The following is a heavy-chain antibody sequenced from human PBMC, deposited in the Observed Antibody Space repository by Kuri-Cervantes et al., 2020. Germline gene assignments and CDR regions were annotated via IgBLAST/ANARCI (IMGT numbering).Heavy chain of an antibody. Sequence: GSLRLSCTVSGGSISSYYWGWIRQPPGKGLEWIGSIYYSGSTYYNPSLKSHVTISVDTSTHQFSLKLSSVTAADTAVYYCARHTAPTREYYYDSSGFSYWGQGILVTVSS. J-gene: IGHJ4*02. CDR1: GGSISSYY. D-gene: IGHD3-22*01. V-gene: IGHV4-39*01. CDR2: IYYSGST. CDR3: ARHTAPTREYYYDSSGFSY.